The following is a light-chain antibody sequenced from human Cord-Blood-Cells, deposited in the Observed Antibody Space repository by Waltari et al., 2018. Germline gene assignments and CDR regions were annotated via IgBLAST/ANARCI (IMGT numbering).Light chain of an antibody. CDR2: GAS. V-gene: IGKV3-15*01. CDR3: QQYNNWPLT. CDR1: QSVSSN. Sequence: DILMTQSPATLSVSPGARATLSCRASQSVSSNLAWYQQKPGQAPRLLIYGASTRATGIPARFSGSGSGTEFTLTISSLQSEDFAVYYCQQYNNWPLTFGGGTKVEIK. J-gene: IGKJ4*01.